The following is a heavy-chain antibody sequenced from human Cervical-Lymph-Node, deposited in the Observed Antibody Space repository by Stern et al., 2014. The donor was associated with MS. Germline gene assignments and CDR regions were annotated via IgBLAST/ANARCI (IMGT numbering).Heavy chain of an antibody. CDR3: VRNHDTRGGL. V-gene: IGHV3-11*01. D-gene: IGHD3-22*01. CDR2: ITMSGSII. Sequence: VQLVESGGGLVKPGGSLRLSCTASGFTFTAYYMSWIRQAPGRGLECISYITMSGSIIYYADSVKGRFTISRDNAKNSLYLQMNSLRAEDTAVYYCVRNHDTRGGLWGQGTLVAVSS. J-gene: IGHJ4*02. CDR1: GFTFTAYY.